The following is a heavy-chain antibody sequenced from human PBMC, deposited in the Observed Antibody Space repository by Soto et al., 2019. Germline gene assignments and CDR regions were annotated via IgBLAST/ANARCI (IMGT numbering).Heavy chain of an antibody. CDR1: GCAFSGGS. J-gene: IGHJ4*02. V-gene: IGHV3-21*01. CDR3: ARSPSMTTVSLDY. D-gene: IGHD4-17*01. CDR2: ISSSSSYI. Sequence: GGSVRLSGAAAGCAFSGGSRNWVRQAPGKGLEWVSSISSSSSYIYYADSVKGRFTISRDNAKNSLYLQMNSLRAEDTAVYYCARSPSMTTVSLDYWGQGTLVTVSS.